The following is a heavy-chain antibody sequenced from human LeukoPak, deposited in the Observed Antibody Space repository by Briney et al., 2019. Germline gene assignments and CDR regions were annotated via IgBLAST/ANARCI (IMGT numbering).Heavy chain of an antibody. CDR2: ISSRSRHI. CDR1: GFTFSNAW. V-gene: IGHV3-21*01. J-gene: IGHJ1*01. CDR3: ARDLSTSSTAYFHH. D-gene: IGHD6-6*01. Sequence: GGSLRLSCAASGFTFSNAWMSWVRQAPGKGLEWVSSISSRSRHIYYADSVKGRFTISRDSGKNSVYLQMNSLRVEDTAVYYCARDLSTSSTAYFHHWGQGTLVTVSS.